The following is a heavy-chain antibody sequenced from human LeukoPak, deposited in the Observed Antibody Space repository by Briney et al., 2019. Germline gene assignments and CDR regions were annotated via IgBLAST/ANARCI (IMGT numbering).Heavy chain of an antibody. CDR1: GGSISSGGYY. V-gene: IGHV4-31*03. J-gene: IGHJ4*02. Sequence: SQTLSLTCTVSGGSISSGGYYWSWIRQHPGKGLEWIGYIYYSGSTYYNPSLKSRVTISVDTSKNQFSLKLSSVTAADTAVYYCARGSSDVVVPAATANQGYYFDYWGQGTLVTVSS. CDR3: ARGSSDVVVPAATANQGYYFDY. CDR2: IYYSGST. D-gene: IGHD2-2*01.